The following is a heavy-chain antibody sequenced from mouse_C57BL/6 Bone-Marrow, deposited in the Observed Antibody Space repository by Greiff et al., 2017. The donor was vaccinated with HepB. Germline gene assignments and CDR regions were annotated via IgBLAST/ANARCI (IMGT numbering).Heavy chain of an antibody. D-gene: IGHD1-1*01. V-gene: IGHV1-81*01. J-gene: IGHJ3*01. CDR1: GYTFTSYG. CDR2: IYPRSGNT. Sequence: QVQLKQSGAELARPGASVKLSCKASGYTFTSYGISWVKQRTGQGLEWIGEIYPRSGNTYYNEKFKGKATLTADKSSSTAYMELRSLTSEDSAVYFCARRGVLRYQAWFAYWGQGTLVTVSA. CDR3: ARRGVLRYQAWFAY.